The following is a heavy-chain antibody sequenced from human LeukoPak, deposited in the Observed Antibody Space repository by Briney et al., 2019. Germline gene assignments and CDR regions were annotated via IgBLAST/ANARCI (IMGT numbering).Heavy chain of an antibody. Sequence: QTGGSLRLSCAASGFTFSSYAMSWVRQAPGKGLEWVSAISGSGGSTYSADSVKGRFTISRDNSKNTLYLQMNSLRAEDPAVYYCAKVKQQLVRYYFDYWGQGTLVTVSS. D-gene: IGHD6-13*01. CDR1: GFTFSSYA. CDR3: AKVKQQLVRYYFDY. CDR2: ISGSGGST. V-gene: IGHV3-23*01. J-gene: IGHJ4*02.